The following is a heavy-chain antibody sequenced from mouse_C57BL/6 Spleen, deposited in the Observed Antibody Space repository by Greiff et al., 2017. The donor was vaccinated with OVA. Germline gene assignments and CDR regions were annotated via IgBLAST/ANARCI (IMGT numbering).Heavy chain of an antibody. CDR3: AREKDGSSYYFDY. CDR1: GYTFTSYW. D-gene: IGHD1-1*01. J-gene: IGHJ2*01. Sequence: VQLQQSGAELAKPGASVKLSCKASGYTFTSYWMHWVKQRPGQGLEWIGYINPSSGYTKYNQKFKDKATLTADKSSSTAYMQLSSLTYEDSAVYYCAREKDGSSYYFDYWGQGTTLTVSS. V-gene: IGHV1-7*01. CDR2: INPSSGYT.